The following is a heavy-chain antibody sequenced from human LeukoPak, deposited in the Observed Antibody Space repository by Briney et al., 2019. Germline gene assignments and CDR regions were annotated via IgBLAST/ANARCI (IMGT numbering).Heavy chain of an antibody. V-gene: IGHV3-23*01. CDR2: ISGSGGST. Sequence: SGGSLRFSCAASGFTFSSYAMSWVRQAPGKGLEWVSAISGSGGSTYYADSVKGRFTISRDNSKNTLYLQMNSLRAEDTAVYYCAKPAPLNDFAAPLDYWGQGTLVTVSS. CDR1: GFTFSSYA. J-gene: IGHJ4*02. D-gene: IGHD1-1*01. CDR3: AKPAPLNDFAAPLDY.